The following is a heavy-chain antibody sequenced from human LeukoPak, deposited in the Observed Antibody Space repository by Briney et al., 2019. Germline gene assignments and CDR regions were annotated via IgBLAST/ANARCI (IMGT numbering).Heavy chain of an antibody. D-gene: IGHD3-9*01. Sequence: GGSLRLSCAASGFTLSSYAMHWVRQPPGKGLEWVAVISYDGSNNYDADSVKGRFTISRDNSKNTLYLQMNSLRAEDTAVYYCARESVYYDILTGYSYWGQGTLVTVSS. J-gene: IGHJ4*02. CDR2: ISYDGSNN. CDR3: ARESVYYDILTGYSY. V-gene: IGHV3-30*04. CDR1: GFTLSSYA.